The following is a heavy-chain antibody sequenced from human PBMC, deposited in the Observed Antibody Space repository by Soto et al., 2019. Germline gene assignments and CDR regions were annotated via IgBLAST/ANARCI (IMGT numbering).Heavy chain of an antibody. CDR1: GFTFSSYG. CDR2: ISYDGSNK. J-gene: IGHJ6*02. CDR3: AKYFYKGGYYHDGISV. V-gene: IGHV3-30*18. Sequence: GGSLRLSCAASGFTFSSYGMHWVRQAPGKGLEWVAVISYDGSNKYYADSVKGRFTISRDNSKNTLYLQMNSLRAEDTAVYYCAKYFYKGGYYHDGISVRAQGTTVPGS. D-gene: IGHD1-20*01.